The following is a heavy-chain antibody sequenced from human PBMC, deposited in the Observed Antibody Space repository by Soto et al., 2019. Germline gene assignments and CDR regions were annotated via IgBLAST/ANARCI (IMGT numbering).Heavy chain of an antibody. CDR1: GGSISSGGYY. CDR2: IYYSGST. V-gene: IGHV4-31*03. CDR3: ARGDEVRGEPYYYYGMDV. Sequence: SETLSLTCTFSGGSISSGGYYWSWIRQHPGKGLEWIGYIYYSGSTYYNPSLKSRVTISVDTSKNQFSLKLSSVTAADTAVYYCARGDEVRGEPYYYYGMDVWGQGTTVTVSS. D-gene: IGHD3-10*01. J-gene: IGHJ6*02.